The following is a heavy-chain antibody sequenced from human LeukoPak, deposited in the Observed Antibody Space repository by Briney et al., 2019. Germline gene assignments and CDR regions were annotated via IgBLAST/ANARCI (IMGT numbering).Heavy chain of an antibody. CDR2: LSGSGGST. D-gene: IGHD3-16*01. CDR3: AKDYANFES. CDR1: GFTFSIYA. V-gene: IGHV3-23*01. Sequence: GGSLRLSCAASGFTFSIYAMSWVRQAPGKGLKWVSALSGSGGSTFYADSVKGRFTISRDNSKNMVYLQMESLRAEDTAVYFCAKDYANFESWGQGTLVTVSS. J-gene: IGHJ4*02.